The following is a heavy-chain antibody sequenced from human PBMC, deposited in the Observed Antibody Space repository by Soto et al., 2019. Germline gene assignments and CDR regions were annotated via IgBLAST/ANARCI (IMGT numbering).Heavy chain of an antibody. CDR1: GFTFSSYW. V-gene: IGHV3-74*01. D-gene: IGHD3-22*01. CDR2: INSDGSST. J-gene: IGHJ4*02. Sequence: GSLRLSCAASGFTFSSYWMHWVRQAPGKGLVWVSRINSDGSSTSYADSVKGRFTISRDNAKNTLYLQMNSLRADDTAVYYCAIRASYYDSSGYFDYWGQGTLVTVSS. CDR3: AIRASYYDSSGYFDY.